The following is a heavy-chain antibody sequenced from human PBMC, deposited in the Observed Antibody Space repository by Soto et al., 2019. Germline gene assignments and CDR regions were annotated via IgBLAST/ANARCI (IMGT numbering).Heavy chain of an antibody. CDR3: AQALVFTGGDGFDI. CDR2: IYYSGNT. Sequence: QVRLQESGPGLVKPSQTLSLTCSVSGGSITTGGRYWSWIRQLPGKGLEWIGDIYYSGNTYYNASLKSRVNISVEAAKNQFSLKLSSVTAADTAVYYCAQALVFTGGDGFDIWGQGRLVTVSS. D-gene: IGHD1-1*01. V-gene: IGHV4-31*02. J-gene: IGHJ3*02. CDR1: GGSITTGGRY.